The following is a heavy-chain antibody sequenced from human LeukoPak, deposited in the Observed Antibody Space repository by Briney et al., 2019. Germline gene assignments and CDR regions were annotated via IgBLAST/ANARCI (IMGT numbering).Heavy chain of an antibody. J-gene: IGHJ4*02. CDR2: INYSGST. D-gene: IGHD5-18*01. V-gene: IGHV4-34*01. CDR3: ARHPIQLWLPYYFDY. CDR1: GGSFSGYY. Sequence: MSSETLSLTCAVYGGSFSGYYWSWIRQPPGKGLEWIGEINYSGSTNYNPSLKSRVTISVDTSKNQFSLKLSSVTAADTAVYYCARHPIQLWLPYYFDYWGQGTLVTVSS.